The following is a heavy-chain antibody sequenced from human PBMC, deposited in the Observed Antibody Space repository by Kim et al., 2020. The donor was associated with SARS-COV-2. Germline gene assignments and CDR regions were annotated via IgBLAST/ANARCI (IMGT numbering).Heavy chain of an antibody. J-gene: IGHJ6*02. Sequence: SRKSRITISVDTSKNQFPLKLSSVTAADTAVYYWARYSSSSGYYYGMDVWGQGTTVTVSS. V-gene: IGHV4-59*01. CDR3: ARYSSSSGYYYGMDV. D-gene: IGHD6-6*01.